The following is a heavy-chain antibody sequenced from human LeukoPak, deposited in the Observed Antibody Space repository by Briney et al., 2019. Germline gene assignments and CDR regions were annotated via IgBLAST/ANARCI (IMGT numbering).Heavy chain of an antibody. D-gene: IGHD2-15*01. J-gene: IGHJ4*02. Sequence: GRSLRLSCAASGFTFSSYAMSWVRQAPGKGLEWVSAITDSGGNTFHADSVKGRFTISRDNSKNTLYLQMSSVRAEDTAIYYCAKGSADARPYYFDYWGQGTLVTVSS. V-gene: IGHV3-23*01. CDR1: GFTFSSYA. CDR2: ITDSGGNT. CDR3: AKGSADARPYYFDY.